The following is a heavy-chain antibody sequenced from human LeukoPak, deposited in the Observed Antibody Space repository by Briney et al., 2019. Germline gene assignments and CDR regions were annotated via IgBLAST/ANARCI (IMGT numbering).Heavy chain of an antibody. Sequence: SGGSLRLSCAASGFTFSSYAMSWVRQAPGKGLEWVSAISGSGGSTYYADSVKGRFTISRDNSKNTLYLQMNSLRAGDTAVYYCAKGVNTMVRGVDYYYYYMDVWGKGTTVTISS. D-gene: IGHD3-10*01. CDR3: AKGVNTMVRGVDYYYYYMDV. J-gene: IGHJ6*03. V-gene: IGHV3-23*01. CDR1: GFTFSSYA. CDR2: ISGSGGST.